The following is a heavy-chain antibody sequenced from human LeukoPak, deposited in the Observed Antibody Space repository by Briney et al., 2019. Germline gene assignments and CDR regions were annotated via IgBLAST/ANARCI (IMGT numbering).Heavy chain of an antibody. CDR1: GFTFSDYY. CDR2: ISSSGSTI. D-gene: IGHD6-13*01. Sequence: GGSLRLSCAASGFTFSDYYMSWIRQAPGKGLEWVSYISSSGSTIYCADSVKGRFTISRDNAKNSLYLQMNSLRAEDTAVYYCASRIATAGSVDYWGQGTLVTVSS. CDR3: ASRIATAGSVDY. V-gene: IGHV3-11*01. J-gene: IGHJ4*02.